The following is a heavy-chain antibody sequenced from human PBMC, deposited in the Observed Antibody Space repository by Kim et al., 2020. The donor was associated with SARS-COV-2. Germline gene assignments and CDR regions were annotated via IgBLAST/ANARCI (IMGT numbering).Heavy chain of an antibody. D-gene: IGHD3-9*01. CDR2: ISGSGGST. V-gene: IGHV3-23*01. CDR3: AKTSNYDILTGLPLDAFDI. J-gene: IGHJ3*02. CDR1: GFTFSSYA. Sequence: GGSLRLSCAASGFTFSSYAMSWVRQAPGKGLEWVSAISGSGGSTYYADSVKGRFTISRDNSKNTLYLQMNSLRAEDTAVYYCAKTSNYDILTGLPLDAFDIWGQGTMVTVSS.